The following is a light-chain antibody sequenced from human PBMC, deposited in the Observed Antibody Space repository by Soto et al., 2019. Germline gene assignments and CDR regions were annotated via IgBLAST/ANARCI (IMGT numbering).Light chain of an antibody. CDR1: QSINNL. CDR3: QQYDNYLLT. J-gene: IGKJ4*01. CDR2: VAS. V-gene: IGKV1-5*01. Sequence: DIQMTQPPSTLSASVGDRVTIACRASQSINNLLSWYRQKPGKAPKFLIYVASNLESGVPSRFSGRASGTEFTLTISSLQPDDFATYYCQQYDNYLLTFGGGTKVDIK.